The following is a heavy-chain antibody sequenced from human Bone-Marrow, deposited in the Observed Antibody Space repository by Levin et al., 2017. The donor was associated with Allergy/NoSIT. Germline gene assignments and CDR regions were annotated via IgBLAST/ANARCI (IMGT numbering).Heavy chain of an antibody. CDR1: GYTFTSYD. D-gene: IGHD1-1*01. CDR3: ARASGDYNSDSYYYYYMDV. V-gene: IGHV1-8*01. J-gene: IGHJ6*03. CDR2: MNPNSGNT. Sequence: ASVKVSCKASGYTFTSYDINWVRQATGQGLEWMGWMNPNSGNTGYAQKFQGRVTMTRNTSISTAYMELSSLRSEDTAVYYCARASGDYNSDSYYYYYMDVWGKGTTVTVSS.